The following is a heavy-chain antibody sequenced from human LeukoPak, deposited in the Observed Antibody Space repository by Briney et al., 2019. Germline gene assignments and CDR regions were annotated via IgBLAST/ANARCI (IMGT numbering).Heavy chain of an antibody. Sequence: ASVKVSCKASGYTFTGYYMHWVRQAPGQGLEWMGWISAYNGNTNYAQKLQGRVTMTTDTSTSTAYMELRSLRSDDTAVYYCARVEYSSSAVFDYWGQGTLVTVSS. V-gene: IGHV1-18*04. J-gene: IGHJ4*02. D-gene: IGHD6-6*01. CDR1: GYTFTGYY. CDR2: ISAYNGNT. CDR3: ARVEYSSSAVFDY.